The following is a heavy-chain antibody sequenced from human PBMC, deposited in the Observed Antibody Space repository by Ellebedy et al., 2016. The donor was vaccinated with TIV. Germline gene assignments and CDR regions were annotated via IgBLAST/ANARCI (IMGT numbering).Heavy chain of an antibody. CDR1: GDSVSSKSAA. CDR3: AREIRAYDS. J-gene: IGHJ4*02. Sequence: MPSETLSLTCAISGDSVSSKSAAWTRLRQSPWRGLECLGRTYYRSKWYNEYAVSVESRITINSDTSKNQFSLQLSSVTPEDTAIYYCAREIRAYDSWGQGTLVTVSS. CDR2: TYYRSKWYN. V-gene: IGHV6-1*01.